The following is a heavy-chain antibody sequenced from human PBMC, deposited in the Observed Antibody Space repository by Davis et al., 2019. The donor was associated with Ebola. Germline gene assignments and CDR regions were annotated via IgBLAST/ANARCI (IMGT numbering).Heavy chain of an antibody. CDR2: INPNSGGT. V-gene: IGHV1-2*02. CDR3: ARDLRYFDWFSGWFDP. CDR1: GYTFTGYY. J-gene: IGHJ5*02. Sequence: ASVKVSCKASGYTFTGYYMHWVRQAPGQGLEWMGWINPNSGGTNYAQKFQGRVTMTRDTSISTAYMELSRLRSDDTAVYYCARDLRYFDWFSGWFDPWGQGTLVTVSS. D-gene: IGHD3-9*01.